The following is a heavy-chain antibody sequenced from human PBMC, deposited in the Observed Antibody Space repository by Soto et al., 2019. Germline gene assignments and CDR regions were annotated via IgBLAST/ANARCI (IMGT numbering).Heavy chain of an antibody. Sequence: QVQLVESGGGVVQPGKSLRLSCSASGFAFYNFAMHWVRQAPGKGLEWVAVVSYDGTNKYYTDSVKARFTISRDNSKNSIYLQMNSLRTEDSAVYYCARSEYLALGNSGSSEYWGQGTVVTVSS. J-gene: IGHJ4*02. V-gene: IGHV3-30*10. CDR3: ARSEYLALGNSGSSEY. D-gene: IGHD3-10*01. CDR2: VSYDGTNK. CDR1: GFAFYNFA.